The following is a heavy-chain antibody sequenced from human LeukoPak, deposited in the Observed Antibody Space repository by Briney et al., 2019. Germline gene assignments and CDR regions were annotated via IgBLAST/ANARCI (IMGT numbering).Heavy chain of an antibody. Sequence: SGGSLRLSCAASGFTFSSYAMSWVRQAPGKGLEWVSAISGSGGSTYYADSVKGRFTISRDNSKNTLYLRMNSLRAEDTAVYYCAKGPDSSGRTAGYWGQGTLVTVSS. J-gene: IGHJ4*02. D-gene: IGHD3-22*01. CDR3: AKGPDSSGRTAGY. V-gene: IGHV3-23*01. CDR1: GFTFSSYA. CDR2: ISGSGGST.